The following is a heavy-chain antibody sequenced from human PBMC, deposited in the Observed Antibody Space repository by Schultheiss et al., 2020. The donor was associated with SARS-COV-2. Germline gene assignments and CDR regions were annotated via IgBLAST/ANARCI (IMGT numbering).Heavy chain of an antibody. CDR1: GFTFSDYY. J-gene: IGHJ4*02. Sequence: GGSLRLSCAASGFTFSDYYMSWIRQAPGKGLEWVSYISSSSSYTNYADSVKGRFTISRDNAKNSLYLQMNSLRAEDTAVYYCASSAYSSSSIDYWGQGTLVTVSS. D-gene: IGHD6-6*01. V-gene: IGHV3-11*06. CDR2: ISSSSSYT. CDR3: ASSAYSSSSIDY.